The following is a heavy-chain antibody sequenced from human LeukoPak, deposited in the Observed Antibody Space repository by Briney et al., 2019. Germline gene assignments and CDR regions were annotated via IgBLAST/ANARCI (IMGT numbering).Heavy chain of an antibody. J-gene: IGHJ3*02. CDR2: INPSGGST. Sequence: ASVKVTCKASGYTFTSYYMHWVRQAPGQGLEWMGIINPSGGSTSYAQKFQGRVTMTRDMSTSTVYVELSSLRSEDTAVYYCARSLMGRNDAFDIRGQGTMVTVSS. D-gene: IGHD3-10*01. V-gene: IGHV1-46*01. CDR1: GYTFTSYY. CDR3: ARSLMGRNDAFDI.